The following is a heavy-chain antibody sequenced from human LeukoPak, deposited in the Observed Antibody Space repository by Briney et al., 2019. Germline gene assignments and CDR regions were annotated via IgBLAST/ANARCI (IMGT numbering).Heavy chain of an antibody. Sequence: NPSETLSLTCTVSGGSISSSSYYWGWIRQHPGKGLEWIGYIYYSGSTYYNPSLKSRVTISVDTSKNQFSLKLSSVTAADTAVYYCARDPRTAYCGGDCSPDWGQGTLVTVSS. J-gene: IGHJ4*02. D-gene: IGHD2-21*02. CDR3: ARDPRTAYCGGDCSPD. CDR2: IYYSGST. V-gene: IGHV4-31*03. CDR1: GGSISSSSYY.